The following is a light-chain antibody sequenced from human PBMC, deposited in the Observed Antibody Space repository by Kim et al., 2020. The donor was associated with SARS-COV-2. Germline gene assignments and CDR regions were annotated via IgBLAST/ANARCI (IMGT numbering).Light chain of an antibody. J-gene: IGLJ1*01. V-gene: IGLV3-19*01. CDR2: GKN. CDR1: SLRSFY. CDR3: NSRDSSGNHHV. Sequence: FGQTVRITCQGDSLRSFYASWYQQKPGQAPVLVIYGKNNRPSGIPDRFSGSSSGNTASLTITGAQAEDEADYYCNSRDSSGNHHVFGTGTKVTVL.